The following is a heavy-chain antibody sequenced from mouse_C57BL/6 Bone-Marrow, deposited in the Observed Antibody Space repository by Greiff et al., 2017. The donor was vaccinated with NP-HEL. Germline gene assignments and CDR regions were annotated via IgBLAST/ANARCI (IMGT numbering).Heavy chain of an antibody. CDR2: INYDGSST. CDR1: GFTFSDYY. V-gene: IGHV5-16*01. CDR3: ARERHYGSSNCYFDV. Sequence: EVKLMESEGGLVQPGSSMKLSCTASGFTFSDYYMAWVRQVPEKGLEWVANINYDGSSTYYLDSLKSRFIISKDNATNILYLQMSSLKSENTTTYYCARERHYGSSNCYFDVWGTGTTVTVSS. J-gene: IGHJ1*03. D-gene: IGHD1-1*01.